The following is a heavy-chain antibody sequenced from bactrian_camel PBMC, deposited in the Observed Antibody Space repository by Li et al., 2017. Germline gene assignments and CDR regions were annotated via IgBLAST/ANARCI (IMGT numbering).Heavy chain of an antibody. D-gene: IGHD3*01. CDR3: VAGLSDRSCSGVFRY. CDR2: ISTGGST. V-gene: IGHV3S53*01. CDR1: GYTYNNHC. Sequence: HVQLVESGGCSVQTGGSLRLACAASGYTYNNHCMGWFRQAPGKGREWITSISTGGSTDYGDSVKGRFTISRDNAENTVHLQMNSLQPEDTAMYYCVAGLSDRSCSGVFRYWGQGTQVTVS. J-gene: IGHJ4*01.